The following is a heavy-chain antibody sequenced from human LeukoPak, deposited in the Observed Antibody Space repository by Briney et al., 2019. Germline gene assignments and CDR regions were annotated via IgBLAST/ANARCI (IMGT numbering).Heavy chain of an antibody. J-gene: IGHJ4*02. D-gene: IGHD3-22*01. CDR2: IYYSGST. Sequence: SETLSLTCTVSGGSISSYYWSWIRQPPGKGLEWIGYIYYSGSTNYNPSLKSRVTISVDTSKNQFSLKLSSVTAADTAVYYCARDRYDSSGYDYWGQGTLVTVSS. CDR1: GGSISSYY. V-gene: IGHV4-59*12. CDR3: ARDRYDSSGYDY.